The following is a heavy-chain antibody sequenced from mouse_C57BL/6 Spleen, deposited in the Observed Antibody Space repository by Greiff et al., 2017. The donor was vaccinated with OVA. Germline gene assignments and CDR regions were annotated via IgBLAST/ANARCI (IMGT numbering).Heavy chain of an antibody. CDR3: ARERVYYDFDY. D-gene: IGHD2-1*01. CDR1: GYAFSSYW. Sequence: HVQLQQSGAELVKPGASVKISCKASGYAFSSYWMNWVKQRPGKGLEWIGQIYPGDGDTNYNGKFKGKATLTADKSSSTAYMQLSSLTSEDSAVYFCARERVYYDFDYWGQGTTLTVSS. V-gene: IGHV1-80*01. CDR2: IYPGDGDT. J-gene: IGHJ2*01.